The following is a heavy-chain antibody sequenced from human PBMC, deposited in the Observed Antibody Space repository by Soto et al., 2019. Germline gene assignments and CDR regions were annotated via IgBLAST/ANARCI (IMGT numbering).Heavy chain of an antibody. Sequence: GGSLRLSCAASGFTFSTYAMTWVRQAPGKGLEWASDIRGSLGSTYYADSVKGRFTITRDNSKNTLYLQMNSLSAEDTAVYYCARDRGSGWYSDFDYWGPGTLVTVSS. V-gene: IGHV3-23*01. J-gene: IGHJ4*02. CDR2: IRGSLGST. D-gene: IGHD6-19*01. CDR1: GFTFSTYA. CDR3: ARDRGSGWYSDFDY.